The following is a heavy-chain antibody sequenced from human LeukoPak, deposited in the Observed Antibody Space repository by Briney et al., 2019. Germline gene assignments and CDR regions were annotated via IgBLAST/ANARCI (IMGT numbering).Heavy chain of an antibody. J-gene: IGHJ4*02. V-gene: IGHV1-18*01. CDR1: GYTFINYD. CDR3: ARQGYGGNPQGAADY. CDR2: ISTYNGNT. D-gene: IGHD4-23*01. Sequence: EASVKVSCKASGYTFINYDSSWVRQAPGQGLEWMGWISTYNGNTNYAQKLQGRVTTTTDTSTSTAYMELRSLRSDDTAVYYCARQGYGGNPQGAADYWGQGTLVTVSS.